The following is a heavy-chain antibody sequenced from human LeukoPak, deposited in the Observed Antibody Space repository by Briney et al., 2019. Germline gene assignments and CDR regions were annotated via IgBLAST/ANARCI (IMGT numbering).Heavy chain of an antibody. D-gene: IGHD6-13*01. CDR2: IYTSGST. CDR1: GGSISSYY. Sequence: SSETLSLTCTVSGGSISSYYWSWILQPPGKGLEWIGYIYTSGSTNYNPSLKSRVTISVGTSKNQFSLKLSSVTAADTAVYYCARLIRLAAAGTEYYYYMDVWGKGTTVTVSS. V-gene: IGHV4-4*09. J-gene: IGHJ6*03. CDR3: ARLIRLAAAGTEYYYYMDV.